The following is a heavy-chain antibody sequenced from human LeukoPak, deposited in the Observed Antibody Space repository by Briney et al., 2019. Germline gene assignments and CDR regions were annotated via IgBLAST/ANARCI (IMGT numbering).Heavy chain of an antibody. CDR2: MYPNSGNT. J-gene: IGHJ4*02. CDR1: GYTFTGYY. V-gene: IGHV1-8*02. Sequence: GASVKVSCKASGYTFTGYYMHWVRQAPGQGLEWMGWMYPNSGNTGYAQKFQGRVTMTRNTSISTAYMELSSLRSEDTAVYYCARVMATISNWGQGTLVTVSS. CDR3: ARVMATISN. D-gene: IGHD5-24*01.